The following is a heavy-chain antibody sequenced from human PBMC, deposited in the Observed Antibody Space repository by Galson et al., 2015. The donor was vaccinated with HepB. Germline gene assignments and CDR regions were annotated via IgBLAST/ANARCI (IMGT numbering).Heavy chain of an antibody. J-gene: IGHJ4*02. V-gene: IGHV3-23*01. CDR1: GFTFSSYA. CDR3: ASTPDGGYYFDY. Sequence: SLRLSCAASGFTFSSYAMSWVRQAPGKGLEWVSAISGSGGSTYYADSVKGRFTISRDNSKNTLYLQMNSLRAEDTAVYYCASTPDGGYYFDYWGQGTLVTVSS. CDR2: ISGSGGST.